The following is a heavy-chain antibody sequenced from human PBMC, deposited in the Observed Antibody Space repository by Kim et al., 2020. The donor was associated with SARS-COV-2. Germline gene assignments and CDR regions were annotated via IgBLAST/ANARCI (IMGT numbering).Heavy chain of an antibody. CDR2: IYYSGST. CDR3: AREYFTMVRGVKVSPVFDY. J-gene: IGHJ4*02. D-gene: IGHD3-10*01. Sequence: SETLSLTCTVSGGSISSGGYYWSWIRQHPGKGLEWIGYIYYSGSTYYNPSLKSRVTISVDTSKNQFSLKLSSVTAADTAVYYCAREYFTMVRGVKVSPVFDYWGQGTLVTVSS. V-gene: IGHV4-31*03. CDR1: GGSISSGGYY.